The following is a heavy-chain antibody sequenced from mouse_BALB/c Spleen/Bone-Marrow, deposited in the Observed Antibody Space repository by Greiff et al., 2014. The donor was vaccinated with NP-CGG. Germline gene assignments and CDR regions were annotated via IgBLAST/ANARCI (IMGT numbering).Heavy chain of an antibody. V-gene: IGHV5-4*02. Sequence: EVQLQESGGGLVKPGGSLKLSCAASGFTFSDYYMYWVRQTPEKGLEWVATISDGGSYTYYPDSVKGRFTISRYNAKNSLYLQMTSLKSEDTAMYFCARDSYYYGSSYWYFDVWGAGTTVTVSS. CDR3: ARDSYYYGSSYWYFDV. J-gene: IGHJ1*01. D-gene: IGHD1-1*01. CDR1: GFTFSDYY. CDR2: ISDGGSYT.